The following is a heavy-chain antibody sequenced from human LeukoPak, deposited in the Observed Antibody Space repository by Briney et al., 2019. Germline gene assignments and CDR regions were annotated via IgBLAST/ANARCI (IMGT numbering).Heavy chain of an antibody. CDR2: IYYSGST. Sequence: SQTLSLTCTVCGGSISSGDYYWSWIRQPTGKGLEWIGYIYYSGSTYYNPSLKSRVTISVDTSKNQFSLKLSSVTAADTGVYYCARVKYVVRGVIVDASYYFDYWGQGTLVTVSS. CDR3: ARVKYVVRGVIVDASYYFDY. D-gene: IGHD3-10*01. CDR1: GGSISSGDYY. J-gene: IGHJ4*02. V-gene: IGHV4-30-4*01.